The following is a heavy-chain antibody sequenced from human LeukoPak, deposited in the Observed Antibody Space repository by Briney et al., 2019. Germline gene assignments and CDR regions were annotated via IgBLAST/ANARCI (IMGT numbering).Heavy chain of an antibody. Sequence: GGSLRLSCAASGFTFSSYSMNWVRQAPGKGLEWVSYISSSSSTIYYADSVKGRFTISRDNAKNSLYLQMNGLRAEDTAVYYCAGTQTTIRYSSGWYRVGAFDIWGQGTMVTVSS. D-gene: IGHD6-19*01. CDR1: GFTFSSYS. CDR3: AGTQTTIRYSSGWYRVGAFDI. CDR2: ISSSSSTI. J-gene: IGHJ3*02. V-gene: IGHV3-48*04.